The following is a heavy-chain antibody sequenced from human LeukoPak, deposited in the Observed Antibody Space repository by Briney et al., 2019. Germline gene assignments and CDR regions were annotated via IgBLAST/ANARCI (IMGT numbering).Heavy chain of an antibody. D-gene: IGHD3-3*01. Sequence: GGSLRLSCAASGFTFSSYNMNWVRQAPGKGLEWVSSISSSTTNIYYADSVKGRFTISRDNAKNSLYLQMNSLRAEDTAVYYCAKESLEWLSPVNYWGQGTLVTVSS. CDR1: GFTFSSYN. CDR3: AKESLEWLSPVNY. J-gene: IGHJ4*02. V-gene: IGHV3-21*04. CDR2: ISSSTTNI.